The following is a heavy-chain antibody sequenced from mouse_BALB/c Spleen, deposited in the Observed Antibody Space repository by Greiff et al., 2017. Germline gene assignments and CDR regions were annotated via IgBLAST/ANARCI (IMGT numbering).Heavy chain of an antibody. CDR3: ARNDYDGFFAY. J-gene: IGHJ3*01. V-gene: IGHV5-17*02. Sequence: EVKLMESGGGLVQPGGSRKLSCAASGFTFSSFGMHWVRQAPEKGLEWVAYISSGSSTIYYADTVKGRFTISRDNPKNTLFLQMTSLRSEDTAMYYCARNDYDGFFAYWGQGTLVTVSA. D-gene: IGHD2-4*01. CDR1: GFTFSSFG. CDR2: ISSGSSTI.